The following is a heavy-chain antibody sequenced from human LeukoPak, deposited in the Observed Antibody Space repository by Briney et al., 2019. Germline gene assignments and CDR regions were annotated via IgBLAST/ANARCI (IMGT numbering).Heavy chain of an antibody. CDR1: GYSISSSGYY. CDR3: TRRVRGTSFRDY. Sequence: RSETLSLTCTVSGYSISSSGYYWGWIRQPPGKGLEWIGNMDHSGSTYYNPSLKSRVTISSASSKNQFSVKLSSVTAADTAIYHCTRRVRGTSFRDYWGQGTLVTVSS. J-gene: IGHJ4*02. CDR2: MDHSGST. D-gene: IGHD1-1*01. V-gene: IGHV4-38-2*02.